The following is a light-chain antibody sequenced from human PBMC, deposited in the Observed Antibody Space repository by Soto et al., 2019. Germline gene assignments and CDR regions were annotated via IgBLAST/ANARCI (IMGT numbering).Light chain of an antibody. CDR3: QQYKVYPYT. V-gene: IGKV1-5*01. CDR2: DVS. CDR1: QSINGR. Sequence: DIQMTQSPSTLSASIGDRVTITCRASQSINGRLAWYQQKPGRPPKLLIYDVSFLESGVQSRFSGSGSGTDFNRTISSLRPDDFATFYCQQYKVYPYTFGQGTRLDIQ. J-gene: IGKJ2*01.